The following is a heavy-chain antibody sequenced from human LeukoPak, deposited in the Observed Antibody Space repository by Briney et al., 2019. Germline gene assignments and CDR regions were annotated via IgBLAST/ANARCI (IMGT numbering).Heavy chain of an antibody. J-gene: IGHJ4*02. CDR2: IYYSGST. D-gene: IGHD3-22*01. CDR1: GGSISSGGYY. CDR3: ARVNYYDSSGYYGVDY. V-gene: IGHV4-31*03. Sequence: SETLSLTCTVSGGSISSGGYYWSWIRQHPGKGLEWIGYIYYSGSTYYNPSLESRVTISVDTSKNQFSLKLSSVTAADTAVYYCARVNYYDSSGYYGVDYWGQGTLVTVSS.